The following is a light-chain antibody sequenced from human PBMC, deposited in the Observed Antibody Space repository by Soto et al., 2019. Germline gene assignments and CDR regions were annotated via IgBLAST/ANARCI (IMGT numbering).Light chain of an antibody. V-gene: IGLV2-14*01. CDR2: EVS. Sequence: QSALTQPASVSGSPGQSITICCTGTSSDVGGYNYVSWYQQHPGKAPKLMIYEVSNRPSGVSNRFSGSKSGNTASLTISGLQAEDEADYYCSSYTSSSAGVFGTGTKVTVL. J-gene: IGLJ1*01. CDR1: SSDVGGYNY. CDR3: SSYTSSSAGV.